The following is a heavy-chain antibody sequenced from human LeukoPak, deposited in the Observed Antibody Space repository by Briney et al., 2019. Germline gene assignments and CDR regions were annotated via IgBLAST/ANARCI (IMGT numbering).Heavy chain of an antibody. V-gene: IGHV4-59*12. J-gene: IGHJ6*03. CDR3: ARGAADRNNYYYYIDV. D-gene: IGHD1/OR15-1a*01. CDR1: GGSISNYY. CDR2: IYYSGST. Sequence: SETLSLTCTVPGGSISNYYWSWIRQPPGKGLEWIGYIYYSGSTNYNPSLKSRVTISVDTSKNQFSLKLASVTAADTAVYYCARGAADRNNYYYYIDVWGKGTTVTVSS.